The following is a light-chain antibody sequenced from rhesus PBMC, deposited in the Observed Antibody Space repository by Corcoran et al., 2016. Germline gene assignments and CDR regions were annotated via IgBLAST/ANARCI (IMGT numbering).Light chain of an antibody. CDR2: GAS. Sequence: EIVMTQSPATLSLSPGERATLSCRASQSVSSSLAWYQQKPGQAPRLLISGASSRAKDIPDRFSGSGSVTEFTLTISSMEPEDFAVYYCQQYSNWLTFGGGTKVEIK. J-gene: IGKJ4*01. V-gene: IGKV3-42*03. CDR1: QSVSSS. CDR3: QQYSNWLT.